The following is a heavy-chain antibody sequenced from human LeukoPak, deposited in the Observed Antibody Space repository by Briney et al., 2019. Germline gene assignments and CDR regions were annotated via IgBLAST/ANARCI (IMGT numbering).Heavy chain of an antibody. Sequence: GGSLRLSCAASGFTFSSYSMNWVRQAPGEGLEWVSYISSLSGTIYYADSVKGRFTISRDNAKNSLYLQMNSLRAEDTAVYYCAKFIAAPFYFDYWGQGTLVTVSS. D-gene: IGHD6-13*01. J-gene: IGHJ4*02. V-gene: IGHV3-48*04. CDR3: AKFIAAPFYFDY. CDR2: ISSLSGTI. CDR1: GFTFSSYS.